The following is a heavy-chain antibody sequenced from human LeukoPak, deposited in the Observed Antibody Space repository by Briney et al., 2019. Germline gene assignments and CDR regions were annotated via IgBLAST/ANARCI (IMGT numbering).Heavy chain of an antibody. Sequence: GGSLRLSCAASGFTFSSYWMSWVRQAPGKGLEWVANTDQVESEKYYVDSVKGRFAISRDNAKNSLYLQMNSLRVEDTAVYYCVRDGVRGSYDHTHFDYWGPGTVVTVS. CDR1: GFTFSSYW. J-gene: IGHJ4*02. V-gene: IGHV3-7*01. CDR3: VRDGVRGSYDHTHFDY. CDR2: TDQVESEK. D-gene: IGHD3-22*01.